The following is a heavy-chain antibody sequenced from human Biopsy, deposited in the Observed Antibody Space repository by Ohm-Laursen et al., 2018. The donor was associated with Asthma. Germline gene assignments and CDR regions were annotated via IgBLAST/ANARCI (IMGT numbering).Heavy chain of an antibody. D-gene: IGHD4-11*01. V-gene: IGHV1-69*13. CDR1: GGTFGNYP. CDR3: ASSGGNYGFYGMDV. CDR2: IIPIFDTP. J-gene: IGHJ6*02. Sequence: GASVKVSCKASGGTFGNYPFTWVRQAPGQGLEWMGGIIPIFDTPNSAQKFQGRVTITADESTSTGYMELSSLRSEDTAVYYCASSGGNYGFYGMDVWGQGTTVTVSS.